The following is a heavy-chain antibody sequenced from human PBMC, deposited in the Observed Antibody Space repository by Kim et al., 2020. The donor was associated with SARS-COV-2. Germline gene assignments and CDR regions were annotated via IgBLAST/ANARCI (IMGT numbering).Heavy chain of an antibody. V-gene: IGHV3-30*14. J-gene: IGHJ3*01. CDR2: ISYAGSTK. D-gene: IGHD1-20*01. CDR1: GFTFSSYD. Sequence: GGSLRLSCAASGFTFSSYDMTWVRQAPGKGLEWVAVISYAGSTKYYESSVKRRSTISNNHKNTLQLQLMNSLGAENAAEYCCGRADSRYGDAFDHWS. CDR3: GRADSRYGDAFDH.